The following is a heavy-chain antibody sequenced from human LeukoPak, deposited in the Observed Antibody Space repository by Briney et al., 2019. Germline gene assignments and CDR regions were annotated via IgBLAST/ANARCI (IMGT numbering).Heavy chain of an antibody. CDR3: ARAKGLSVNYYMDV. J-gene: IGHJ6*03. V-gene: IGHV1-2*02. Sequence: ASVKLSCKASGYTFTDSYIHWVRQPPGQGLEWMGWINPKSGVTKYSRKFQGRVTMTRDTSISTVYKEVSRLRSDDTAVYYCARAKGLSVNYYMDVWGKGTTVAVSS. CDR2: INPKSGVT. CDR1: GYTFTDSY. D-gene: IGHD4-11*01.